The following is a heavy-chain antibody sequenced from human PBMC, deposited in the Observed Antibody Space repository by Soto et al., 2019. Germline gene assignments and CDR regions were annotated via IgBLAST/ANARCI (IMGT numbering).Heavy chain of an antibody. CDR1: GGTFSNYA. D-gene: IGHD6-13*01. V-gene: IGHV1-69*01. J-gene: IGHJ4*02. Sequence: QVQLVQSGAEVKKPESSVKVSCKASGGTFSNYAFSWVRQAPGQGLEWMGGILPIFTTATYAPKFQDRVTITADESTSTVYMDLSSLRSEDTALYYCAKDIGFQQHLFVFDNWGQGTLVTVSS. CDR2: ILPIFTTA. CDR3: AKDIGFQQHLFVFDN.